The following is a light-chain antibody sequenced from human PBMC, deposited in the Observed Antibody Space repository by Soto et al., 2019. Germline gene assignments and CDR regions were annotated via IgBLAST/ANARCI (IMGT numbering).Light chain of an antibody. Sequence: ETVMTQSPVTLSVSPGERATLSCRASQSVSRNSAWYQQRPGQAPRLLIYGASTRATGVPSRFSGSGSGTEFALTISSLQSEDFAVYYCQQYNNWPLTFGGGTKVDIK. V-gene: IGKV3-15*01. J-gene: IGKJ4*01. CDR1: QSVSRN. CDR2: GAS. CDR3: QQYNNWPLT.